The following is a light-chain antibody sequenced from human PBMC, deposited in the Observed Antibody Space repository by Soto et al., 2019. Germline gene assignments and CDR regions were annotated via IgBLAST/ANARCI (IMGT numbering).Light chain of an antibody. CDR1: QSISRW. J-gene: IGKJ1*01. V-gene: IGKV1-5*01. CDR3: QQYNGDLWT. Sequence: GGRFSITSRASQSISRWSAGYRQKPRKAPKLRIDNASILESGVPSRFSVSGSGTEFTLTISSLQPDDVATYYCQQYNGDLWTFGQGTKVDIK. CDR2: NAS.